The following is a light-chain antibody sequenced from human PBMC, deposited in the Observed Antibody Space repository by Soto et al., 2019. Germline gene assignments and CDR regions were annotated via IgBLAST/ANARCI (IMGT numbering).Light chain of an antibody. CDR3: QAWDSNTEV. J-gene: IGLJ2*01. V-gene: IGLV3-1*01. CDR1: KLGNKF. CDR2: QDT. Sequence: SYELTQPPSVSVSPGQTASITCSGDKLGNKFTFWYQQKPGQSPVLVIYQDTERPSGIPERFSGSNSGNTATLTISGTQAMDEADYYCQAWDSNTEVFGGGTKLTVL.